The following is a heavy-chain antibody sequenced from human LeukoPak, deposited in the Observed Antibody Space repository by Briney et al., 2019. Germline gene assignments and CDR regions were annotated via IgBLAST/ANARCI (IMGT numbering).Heavy chain of an antibody. J-gene: IGHJ3*02. V-gene: IGHV4-38-2*02. D-gene: IGHD3-3*01. CDR1: GGSFSGYY. Sequence: PSETLSLTCAVYGGSFSGYYWGWIRQPPGKGLEWIGSIYHSGSTYYNPSLKSRVTISVDTSKNQFSLKLSSVTAADMAVYYCARELQQNYDFWSGYYYKNAFDIWGQGTMVTVSS. CDR3: ARELQQNYDFWSGYYYKNAFDI. CDR2: IYHSGST.